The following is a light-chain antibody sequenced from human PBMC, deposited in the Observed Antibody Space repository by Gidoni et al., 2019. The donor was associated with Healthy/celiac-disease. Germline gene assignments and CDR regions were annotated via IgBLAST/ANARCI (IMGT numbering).Light chain of an antibody. CDR2: AAS. J-gene: IGKJ4*01. Sequence: DIKMTQSPSSLSASVGDRVTITCRASQSISSYLNWYQQKPGKAPKLLFYAASSVQSGVPSRFSGSGSGTDFTLTISILQPEDFATYYCQQSYCTLSFGGGTKVEIK. CDR3: QQSYCTLS. V-gene: IGKV1-39*01. CDR1: QSISSY.